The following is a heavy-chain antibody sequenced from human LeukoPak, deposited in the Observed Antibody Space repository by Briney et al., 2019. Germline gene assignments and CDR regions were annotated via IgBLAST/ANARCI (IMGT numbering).Heavy chain of an antibody. CDR2: ISGNAGST. D-gene: IGHD6-19*01. J-gene: IGHJ5*02. CDR3: ARDGRRSGWFNWFDP. V-gene: IGHV3-23*01. Sequence: GGSLRLSCAASGFTLSSYAMSWVRQAPGKGLEWVSLISGNAGSTYYADSVKGRFTMSKDSSTNTLYLQMNSLTVDDTAVYFCARDGRRSGWFNWFDPWGRGTLVTVSS. CDR1: GFTLSSYA.